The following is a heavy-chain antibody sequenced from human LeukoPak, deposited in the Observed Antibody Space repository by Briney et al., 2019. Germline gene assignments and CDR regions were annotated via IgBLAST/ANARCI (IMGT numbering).Heavy chain of an antibody. V-gene: IGHV4-39*01. CDR2: IYYSGST. CDR1: GGSISSSSYY. J-gene: IGHJ6*02. Sequence: SETLSLTCTVSGGSISSSSYYWGWIRQPPGKGLEWIGSIYYSGSTYYNSSLKSRVTISVDTSKNQFSLKLSSVTAADTAVYYCARSRPPDARYYYYYGMDVWGQGTTVTVSS. D-gene: IGHD6-13*01. CDR3: ARSRPPDARYYYYYGMDV.